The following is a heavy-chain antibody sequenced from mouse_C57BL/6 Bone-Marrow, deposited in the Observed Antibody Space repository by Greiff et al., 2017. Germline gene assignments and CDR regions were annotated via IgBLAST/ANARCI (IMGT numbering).Heavy chain of an antibody. D-gene: IGHD3-2*02. CDR1: GFNIKDDY. Sequence: EVQLQQSGAELVRPGASVKLSCTASGFNIKDDYMHWVKQRPEQGLEWIGWIDPENGDTEYASKFQGKATITADTSSNTAYLQLSSLTSEDTAVYYCTTGETRQLRLPLYYYAMDYWGQGTSVTVSS. J-gene: IGHJ4*01. CDR3: TTGETRQLRLPLYYYAMDY. V-gene: IGHV14-4*01. CDR2: IDPENGDT.